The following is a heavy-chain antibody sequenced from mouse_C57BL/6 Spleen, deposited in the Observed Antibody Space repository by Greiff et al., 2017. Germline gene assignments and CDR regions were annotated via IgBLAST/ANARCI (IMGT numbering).Heavy chain of an antibody. CDR1: GFTFSDYG. V-gene: IGHV5-17*01. Sequence: EVQLVESGGGLVKPGGSLKLSCAASGFTFSDYGMYWVRQAPEKRLEWVASISSGSSTIYYADTVKGRFTISRDNAKNTLFLQMTSLRSEDTAMYYCARPIYDGYYGFAYWGQGTLVTVSA. CDR2: ISSGSSTI. J-gene: IGHJ3*01. D-gene: IGHD2-3*01. CDR3: ARPIYDGYYGFAY.